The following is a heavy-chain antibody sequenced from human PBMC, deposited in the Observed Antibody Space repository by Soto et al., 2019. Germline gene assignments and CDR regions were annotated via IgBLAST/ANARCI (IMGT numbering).Heavy chain of an antibody. D-gene: IGHD5-18*01. CDR3: ARRYGYYFDY. V-gene: IGHV4-59*08. J-gene: IGHJ4*02. Sequence: QVQLQESGPGLVKPSETLSLTCTVSGGSISSYYWSWIRQPPGKGLEWIGYIYYSGSTNYNPSLKSRVTISVDTSKNQFSLKLSSVTAADTAVDYCARRYGYYFDYWGQGTLVTVSS. CDR1: GGSISSYY. CDR2: IYYSGST.